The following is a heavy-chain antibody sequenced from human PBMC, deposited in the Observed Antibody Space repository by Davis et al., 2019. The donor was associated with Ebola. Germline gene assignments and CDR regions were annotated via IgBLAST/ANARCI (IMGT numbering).Heavy chain of an antibody. CDR3: ARARPVGATRAKKVGNWFDP. J-gene: IGHJ5*02. Sequence: PGGSLRLSCAASGFTFSSYAMHWVRQAPGKGLEWVAVISYDGSNKYYADSVKGRFTISRDNAKNSLYLQMNSLRAEDTAVYYCARARPVGATRAKKVGNWFDPWGQGTLVTVSS. V-gene: IGHV3-30*04. CDR2: ISYDGSNK. CDR1: GFTFSSYA. D-gene: IGHD1-26*01.